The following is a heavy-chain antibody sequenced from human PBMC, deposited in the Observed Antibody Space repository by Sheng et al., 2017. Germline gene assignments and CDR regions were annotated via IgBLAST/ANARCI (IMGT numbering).Heavy chain of an antibody. D-gene: IGHD1-7*01. J-gene: IGHJ2*01. CDR3: ARRGPRKLELRLRGYFDL. CDR2: INHSGST. V-gene: IGHV4-34*01. CDR1: GGSFSGYY. Sequence: QVQLQQWGAGLLKPSETLSLTCAVYGGSFSGYYWSWIRQPPGKGLEWIGEINHSGSTNYNPSLKSRVTISVDTSKNQFSLKLSSVTAADTAVYYCARRGPRKLELRLRGYFDLWGRGTLVTVSS.